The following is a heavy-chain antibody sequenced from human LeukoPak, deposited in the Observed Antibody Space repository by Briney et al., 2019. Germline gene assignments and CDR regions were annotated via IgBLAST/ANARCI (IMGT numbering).Heavy chain of an antibody. CDR1: GFTFSSYA. J-gene: IGHJ4*02. CDR2: ISYDGSNK. D-gene: IGHD3-16*01. CDR3: ARAVDVADY. V-gene: IGHV3-30*17. Sequence: GGSLRLSCAASGFTFSSYAMHWVRQAPGKGLEWVAVISYDGSNKYYAPSVKGRFTISRDNSKNTLYLQMNSLRAEDTAVYYCARAVDVADYWGRGTLVTVSS.